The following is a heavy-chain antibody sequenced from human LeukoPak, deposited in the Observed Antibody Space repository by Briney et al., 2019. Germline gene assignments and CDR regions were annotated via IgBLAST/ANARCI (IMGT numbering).Heavy chain of an antibody. J-gene: IGHJ4*02. Sequence: GGSLRLSCAASGFTFITYSMNWVRQAPGKGLEWVSSISSSSNYIYYADSVKGRFTISRDNAKNSLYLQMNSLRAEDTAVYYCARERGYSYGYSDYWGQGTLVTVSS. V-gene: IGHV3-21*01. CDR2: ISSSSNYI. CDR1: GFTFITYS. CDR3: ARERGYSYGYSDY. D-gene: IGHD5-18*01.